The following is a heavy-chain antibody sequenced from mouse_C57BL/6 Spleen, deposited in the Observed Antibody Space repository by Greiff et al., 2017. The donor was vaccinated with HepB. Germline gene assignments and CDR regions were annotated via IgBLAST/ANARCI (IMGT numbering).Heavy chain of an antibody. V-gene: IGHV6-3*01. CDR2: IRLKSDNYAT. CDR1: GFTFSNYW. Sequence: EVQLQESGGGLVQPGGSMKLSCVASGFTFSNYWMNWVRQSPEKGLEWVAQIRLKSDNYATHYAESVKGRFTISRDDSKSSVYLQMNNLRAEDTGIYYCTGRAYFDYWGQGTTLTVSS. CDR3: TGRAYFDY. D-gene: IGHD3-1*01. J-gene: IGHJ2*01.